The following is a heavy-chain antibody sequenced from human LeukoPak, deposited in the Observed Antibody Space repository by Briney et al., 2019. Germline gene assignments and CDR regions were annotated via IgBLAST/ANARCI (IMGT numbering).Heavy chain of an antibody. CDR3: ARDPMIGPYYFDY. CDR2: ISSSSSYI. D-gene: IGHD3-22*01. V-gene: IGHV3-21*01. CDR1: GFTFSTYS. Sequence: GGSLRLSCAASGFTFSTYSMNWVRQAPGKGLEWVSSISSSSSYIYYADSVKGRFTISRDNAKNSLYLQMNSLRAEDTAVYYCARDPMIGPYYFDYWGQGTLVTVSS. J-gene: IGHJ4*02.